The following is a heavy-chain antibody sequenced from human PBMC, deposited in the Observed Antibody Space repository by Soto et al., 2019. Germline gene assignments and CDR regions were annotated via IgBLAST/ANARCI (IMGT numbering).Heavy chain of an antibody. CDR3: ARHAHSLNQLPHLPALFDP. CDR1: GGSISSSSYY. D-gene: IGHD2-2*01. Sequence: SETLSLTCTVSGGSISSSSYYWGWIRQPPGKGLEWIGSIYYSGSTYYNPSLKSRVTISVDTSKNQFSLKLSSVTAADTAVYYCARHAHSLNQLPHLPALFDPWGQGTLVTVSS. J-gene: IGHJ5*02. V-gene: IGHV4-39*01. CDR2: IYYSGST.